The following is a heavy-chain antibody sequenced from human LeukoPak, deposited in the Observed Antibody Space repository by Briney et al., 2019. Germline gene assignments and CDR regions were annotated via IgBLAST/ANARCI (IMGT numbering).Heavy chain of an antibody. D-gene: IGHD5-12*01. V-gene: IGHV3-23*01. J-gene: IGHJ5*01. CDR1: GFTFSSYA. Sequence: GGSLRLSCAASGFTFSSYAMSWVRQAPGMGLEWVSAISGSGGSTYYADSVKGRFTISRDNSKNTLYLQMNSLRAEDTAVYYCAKASPGGGYSGYDSWGQGTLVTVSS. CDR3: AKASPGGGYSGYDS. CDR2: ISGSGGST.